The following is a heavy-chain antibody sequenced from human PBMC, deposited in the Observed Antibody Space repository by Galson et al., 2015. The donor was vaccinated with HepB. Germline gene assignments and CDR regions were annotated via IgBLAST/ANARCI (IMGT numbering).Heavy chain of an antibody. CDR1: GFTFSSYS. D-gene: IGHD3-10*01. CDR2: ISSSSSTI. CDR3: ARDQDDYYGSGSYAHHTYYYYGMDV. Sequence: SLRLSCAASGFTFSSYSMNWVRQAPGKGLEWVSYISSSSSTIYYADSVKGRFTISRDNAKNSLYLQMNSLRDEDTAVYYCARDQDDYYGSGSYAHHTYYYYGMDVWGQGTTVTVSS. V-gene: IGHV3-48*02. J-gene: IGHJ6*02.